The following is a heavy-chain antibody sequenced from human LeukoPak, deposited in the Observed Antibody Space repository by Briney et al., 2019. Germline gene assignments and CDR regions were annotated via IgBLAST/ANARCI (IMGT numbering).Heavy chain of an antibody. Sequence: PSETLSLTCTVSGGSISNYYWNWIRQPAGEGLEWIGRVYSSGSTNYNPSLTSRVTMSIDTSKNQLSLKLSSVTAADTAVYFCARGYNSGWRFDFWGQGTLVTVSS. J-gene: IGHJ4*02. CDR2: VYSSGST. D-gene: IGHD6-19*01. CDR1: GGSISNYY. CDR3: ARGYNSGWRFDF. V-gene: IGHV4-4*07.